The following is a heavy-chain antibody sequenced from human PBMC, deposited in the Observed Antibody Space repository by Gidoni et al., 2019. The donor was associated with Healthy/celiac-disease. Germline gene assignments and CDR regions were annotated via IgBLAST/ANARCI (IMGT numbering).Heavy chain of an antibody. J-gene: IGHJ4*02. V-gene: IGHV1-69*01. CDR1: GGTFSSYA. CDR2: TIPIFGTA. D-gene: IGHD3-16*01. Sequence: QSGAEVKKPGSSLKVSCKASGGTFSSYAISWVRQAPGQGLEWMGGTIPIFGTAIYAQKFQGRVTITADESTSTAYMELSSLRSEDTAVYYCAREDHVRRQALDYWGQGTLVTVSS. CDR3: AREDHVRRQALDY.